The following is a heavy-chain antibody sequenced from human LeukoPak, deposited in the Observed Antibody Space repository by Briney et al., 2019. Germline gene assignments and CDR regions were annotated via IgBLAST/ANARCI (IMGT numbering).Heavy chain of an antibody. J-gene: IGHJ4*02. CDR2: ISGSGGST. D-gene: IGHD5-24*01. CDR1: GFXFSSYA. CDR3: AKGIASDGYNFNRFDY. Sequence: GGSLRLSCAASGFXFSSYAISWVRQAPGKGLEWVSAISGSGGSTYYADSVKGRFTISRDNSKNTLYLQMNSLRAEDTAVYYCAKGIASDGYNFNRFDYWGQGTLVTVSS. V-gene: IGHV3-23*01.